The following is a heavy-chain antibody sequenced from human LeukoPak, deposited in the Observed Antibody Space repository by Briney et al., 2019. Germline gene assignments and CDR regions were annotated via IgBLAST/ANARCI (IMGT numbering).Heavy chain of an antibody. CDR3: ARDRGDYGGNSVRFDP. CDR1: GGSISSGDYY. CDR2: IYYSGST. D-gene: IGHD4-23*01. Sequence: PPQTLSLTCTVSGGSISSGDYYWSWIRQPPGKGLEWIGYIYYSGSTYYNPSLKSRVTISVDTSKNQFSLKLSSVTAADTAVYYCARDRGDYGGNSVRFDPWGQGTLVTVSS. J-gene: IGHJ5*02. V-gene: IGHV4-30-4*01.